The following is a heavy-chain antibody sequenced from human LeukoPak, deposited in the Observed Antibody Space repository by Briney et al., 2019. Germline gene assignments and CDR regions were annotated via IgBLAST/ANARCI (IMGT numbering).Heavy chain of an antibody. CDR2: IIPILGIA. J-gene: IGHJ3*01. V-gene: IGHV1-69*04. D-gene: IGHD2-2*01. CDR3: ASKGDGSCSSLHCQGAFDF. CDR1: GGTFSSYA. Sequence: GASVKVSCKASGGTFSSYAISWVRQAPGQGLEWMGRIIPILGIANYAQKFQGRVTITADKSTSTAYMELSSLTSDDTAVYYCASKGDGSCSSLHCQGAFDFWGQGSMVTVSS.